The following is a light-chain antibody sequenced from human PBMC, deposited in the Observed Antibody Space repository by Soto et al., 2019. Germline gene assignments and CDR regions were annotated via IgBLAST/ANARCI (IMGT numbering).Light chain of an antibody. V-gene: IGKV1-5*03. CDR3: QQYESYPMT. Sequence: DSPMTQYPSTLSASVGDRVTITCRASQSISTWLAWYQQKRGKAPKILISKASTLQRGVPPRFSGSGSGTEFTLTISSLQPDDFATYYCQQYESYPMTFGGGTKVEI. CDR1: QSISTW. J-gene: IGKJ4*01. CDR2: KAS.